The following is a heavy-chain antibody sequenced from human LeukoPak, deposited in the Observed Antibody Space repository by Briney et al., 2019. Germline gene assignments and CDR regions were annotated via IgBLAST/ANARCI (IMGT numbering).Heavy chain of an antibody. CDR2: ISGRDDST. CDR3: AKWGDYDILTGYYDPDY. J-gene: IGHJ4*02. CDR1: GFTVTNYA. D-gene: IGHD3-9*01. Sequence: GASLRLSCAASGFTVTNYAMYWVRQAPGKGLGWVSAISGRDDSTYYADSVKGRFTISRDTSKNTLFLQMNSLRAEDTAVYYCAKWGDYDILTGYYDPDYWGQGTLVTVSS. V-gene: IGHV3-23*01.